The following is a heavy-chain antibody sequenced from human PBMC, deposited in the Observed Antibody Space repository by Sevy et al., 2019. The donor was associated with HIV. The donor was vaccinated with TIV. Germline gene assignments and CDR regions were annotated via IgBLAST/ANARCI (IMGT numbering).Heavy chain of an antibody. CDR1: GFASYDYS. CDR3: AGEGCTRPHDY. CDR2: LSFGCGKI. D-gene: IGHD2-8*01. V-gene: IGHV3-23*01. Sequence: GGSLRLSCAASGFASYDYSMRWIRQAPGEGLEWVATLSFGCGKINYADSVKGRCTTSRDNSKNSFYLQMDNLRVEDTALYYCAGEGCTRPHDYWGQGTRVTVSS. J-gene: IGHJ4*02.